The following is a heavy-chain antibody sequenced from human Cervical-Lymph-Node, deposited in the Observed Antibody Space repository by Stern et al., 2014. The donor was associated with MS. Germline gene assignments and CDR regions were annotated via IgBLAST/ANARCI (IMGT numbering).Heavy chain of an antibody. CDR1: GGTFSSYA. J-gene: IGHJ6*02. CDR2: IIPIFGTA. V-gene: IGHV1-69*01. CDR3: ARGELKEGLVRGMDV. Sequence: QVQLVQSGAEVKKPGSSVKVSCKASGGTFSSYAISWVRQAPGQGLEWMGGIIPIFGTATYAQKYQCRGTITPDESTSTAYMELSSLRSEDTAVYYCARGELKEGLVRGMDVWGQGTTVTVSS. D-gene: IGHD1-26*01.